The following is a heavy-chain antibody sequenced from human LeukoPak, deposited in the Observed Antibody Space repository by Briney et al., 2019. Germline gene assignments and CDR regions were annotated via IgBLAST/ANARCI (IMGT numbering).Heavy chain of an antibody. Sequence: SETLSLTCTGSGYSISSGYYWGWIRQPPGKGLEWIGSIYHSGSTYYNPSLKSRVTISVDTSKNQFSLKLSSVTAADTAVYYCARDLGWFGELYANWGQGTLVTVSS. CDR1: GYSISSGYY. CDR3: ARDLGWFGELYAN. J-gene: IGHJ4*02. V-gene: IGHV4-38-2*02. D-gene: IGHD3-10*01. CDR2: IYHSGST.